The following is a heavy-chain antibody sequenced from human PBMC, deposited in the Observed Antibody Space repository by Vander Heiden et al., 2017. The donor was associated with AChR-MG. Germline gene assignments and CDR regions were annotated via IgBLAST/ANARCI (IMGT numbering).Heavy chain of an antibody. CDR2: INWSGRSR. CDR3: ARDRPRYYSSGWTAFFDL. V-gene: IGHV3-20*04. CDR1: GFTFDDYG. Sequence: EEQLVESGGGVVRPGGSLRLSCTSSGFTFDDYGLSWVRQVPGKGLEWVSSINWSGRSRGYEDSVKGRFTISRDNAKTSLYLQMDSLRVEDTALYFCARDRPRYYSSGWTAFFDLWGQGTLVTVSS. J-gene: IGHJ5*02. D-gene: IGHD6-19*01.